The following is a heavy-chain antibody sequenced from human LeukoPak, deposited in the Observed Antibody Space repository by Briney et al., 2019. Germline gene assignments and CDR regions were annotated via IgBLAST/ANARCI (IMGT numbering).Heavy chain of an antibody. CDR3: ARDRGDGSGTYCDY. V-gene: IGHV3-48*02. CDR2: INSGSSTM. Sequence: GGSLRLSCAASGFTFISYSMTWVRQAPGKGLEWVSYINSGSSTMYYADSVKGRFTISRDNSKNAPYLQMNSLRDEDTAVYYCARDRGDGSGTYCDYWGRGTLVTVS. CDR1: GFTFISYS. J-gene: IGHJ4*02. D-gene: IGHD3-10*01.